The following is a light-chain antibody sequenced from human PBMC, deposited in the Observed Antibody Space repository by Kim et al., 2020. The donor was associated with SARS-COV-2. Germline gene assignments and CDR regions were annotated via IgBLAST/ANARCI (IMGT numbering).Light chain of an antibody. V-gene: IGKV1-33*01. CDR2: DAS. CDR1: HEIGNY. CDR3: QQNDLPPLT. Sequence: ACVGDRVTITCRASHEIGNYLNWYQHKPGRAPKLLIYDASKLQGGVPSRFSGSGVGTSFTFTITSLQPEDIATYFCQQNDLPPLTFGGGTKVDIK. J-gene: IGKJ4*01.